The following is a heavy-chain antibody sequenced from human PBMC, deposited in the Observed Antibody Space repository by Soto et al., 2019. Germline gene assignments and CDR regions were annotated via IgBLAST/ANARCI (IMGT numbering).Heavy chain of an antibody. CDR1: GGSFSGYY. V-gene: IGHV4-34*01. CDR3: ARNGSYYYFWSGYYFGGGMDL. J-gene: IGHJ6*02. CDR2: INHSGST. D-gene: IGHD3-3*01. Sequence: PSETLSLTCVVYGGSFSGYYWSWIRQSPGKGLEWIGEINHSGSTNYNPSLKSRVTISVDTSKNQFSLKLSSVTAADTAVYYCARNGSYYYFWSGYYFGGGMDLWGQGPTVSVS.